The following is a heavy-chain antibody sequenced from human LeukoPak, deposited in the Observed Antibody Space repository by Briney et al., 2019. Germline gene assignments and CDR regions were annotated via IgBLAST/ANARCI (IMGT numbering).Heavy chain of an antibody. D-gene: IGHD6-13*01. V-gene: IGHV3-11*01. J-gene: IGHJ4*02. CDR2: ISSSGSTI. CDR1: GFTFSVYY. CDR3: ARDAGSSWTDFDY. Sequence: GGSLRPSCAASGFTFSVYYMSWIRQAPGKGLEWVLYISSSGSTIYYADSVKGRFTISRDNAKNSLYLQMNSLRAEDTAVYYGARDAGSSWTDFDYWGQGTLVTVSS.